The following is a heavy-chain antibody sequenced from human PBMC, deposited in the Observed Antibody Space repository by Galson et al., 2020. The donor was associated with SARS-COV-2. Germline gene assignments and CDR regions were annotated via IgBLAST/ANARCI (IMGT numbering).Heavy chain of an antibody. CDR1: GDSVSSSTAA. J-gene: IGHJ6*03. D-gene: IGHD3-22*01. V-gene: IGHV6-1*01. Sequence: SQTLSLTCGISGDSVSSSTAAWIWIRQSPSGGLEWLGRTYYRSQWFNDYAVSVKSRLTINTDTSKNQFSLHLNSITPEDTAVYFCARENYYTGSGYFGFSYYMDVWGKGTTVTVSS. CDR3: ARENYYTGSGYFGFSYYMDV. CDR2: TYYRSQWFN.